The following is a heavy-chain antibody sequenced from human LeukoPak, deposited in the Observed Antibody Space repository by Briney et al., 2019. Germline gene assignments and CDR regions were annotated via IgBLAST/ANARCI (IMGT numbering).Heavy chain of an antibody. V-gene: IGHV1-8*01. Sequence: WASVKVSCKASGYTFTSNDINWVRQATGQGLEWTGWMNPNSGNTGYAQKFQGRVTMTRNTSISTAYMELSSLRSEDTAVYYCARSKYHSFTQAAAINYHDYWGQGTLVTVSS. D-gene: IGHD6-13*01. J-gene: IGHJ4*02. CDR1: GYTFTSND. CDR3: ARSKYHSFTQAAAINYHDY. CDR2: MNPNSGNT.